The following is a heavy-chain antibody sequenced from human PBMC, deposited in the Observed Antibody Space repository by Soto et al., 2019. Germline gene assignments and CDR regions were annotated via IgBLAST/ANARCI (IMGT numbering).Heavy chain of an antibody. Sequence: QVQLVESGGGVVQSGKSLRLSCAASGFTFRNYAMHWVRQAPGKGLEWVAVISYDGSEKFYAASVEGRFAISRDKSGNTVYLQMNSLRVEDTAVYYCARAHYDLWSGTRDYFDYWGQGALVTASS. V-gene: IGHV3-30*03. D-gene: IGHD3-3*01. CDR1: GFTFRNYA. J-gene: IGHJ4*02. CDR2: ISYDGSEK. CDR3: ARAHYDLWSGTRDYFDY.